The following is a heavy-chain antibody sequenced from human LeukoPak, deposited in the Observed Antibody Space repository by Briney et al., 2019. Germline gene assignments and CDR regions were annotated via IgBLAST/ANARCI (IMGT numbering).Heavy chain of an antibody. CDR2: IYTSGST. V-gene: IGHV4-4*07. CDR1: GGSISSYY. J-gene: IGHJ6*02. Sequence: SETLSLTCTVSGGSISSYYWSWIRQPAGKGLEWIGRIYTSGSTNYNPSLKSRVTISVDTSKNQFSLKLSSVTAADTAVYYCAREDYYEPYYYGMDVWGQGTTVTVSS. D-gene: IGHD3-22*01. CDR3: AREDYYEPYYYGMDV.